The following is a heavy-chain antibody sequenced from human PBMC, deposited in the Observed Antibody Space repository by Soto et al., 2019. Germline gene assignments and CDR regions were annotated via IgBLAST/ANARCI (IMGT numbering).Heavy chain of an antibody. D-gene: IGHD6-19*01. Sequence: GGSLRLSCSSSGFTFSSYAMHLVRQAPGKGLEYVSAISSNGGSTYYADSVKGRFTISRDNSKNTLYLQMSSLRAEDTAVYYCVKDSVSSGWYYFDYWGQGTLVTVSS. CDR1: GFTFSSYA. CDR3: VKDSVSSGWYYFDY. J-gene: IGHJ4*02. V-gene: IGHV3-64D*08. CDR2: ISSNGGST.